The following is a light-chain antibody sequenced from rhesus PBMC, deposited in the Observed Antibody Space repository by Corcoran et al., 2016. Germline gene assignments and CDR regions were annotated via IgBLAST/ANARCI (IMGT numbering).Light chain of an antibody. CDR1: QGLSIW. V-gene: IGKV1-18*01. CDR3: QQGYNTPWT. J-gene: IGKJ1*01. CDR2: AAP. Sequence: DIQMTQSPSSLSASVGDKVTITCRASQGLSIWLAWYQQKPGKAPRLMIHAAPPLQRGVPSSFSGTGSGTDYTLTFSSLQPEDFATYYCQQGYNTPWTFGQGTKVEIK.